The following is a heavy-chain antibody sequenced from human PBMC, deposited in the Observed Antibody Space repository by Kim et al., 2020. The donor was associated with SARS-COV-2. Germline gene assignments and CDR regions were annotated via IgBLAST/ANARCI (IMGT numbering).Heavy chain of an antibody. CDR3: AKDSSSSSGYLLC. V-gene: IGHV3-30*18. CDR2: ISYDGSNK. J-gene: IGHJ4*02. Sequence: GGSLRLSCAASGFTFSSYGMHWVRQAPGKGLEWVAVISYDGSNKYYADSVKGRFTISRDNSKNTLYLQMNSLRAEDTAVYYCAKDSSSSSGYLLCWGQGTLVTVSS. CDR1: GFTFSSYG. D-gene: IGHD6-13*01.